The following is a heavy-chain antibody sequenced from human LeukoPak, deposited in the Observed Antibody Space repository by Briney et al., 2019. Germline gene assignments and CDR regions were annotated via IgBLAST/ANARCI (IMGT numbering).Heavy chain of an antibody. CDR3: ATPSGVSWFDP. Sequence: GGSLRLSCAASGFTFSSYAMSWVRQAPGKGLEWVSAISGSGGSTYYADSVKGRFTIHRHNSKNTLYLQMNTLRAEDTAVYYCATPSGVSWFDPWGQGTLVTVSS. J-gene: IGHJ5*02. V-gene: IGHV3-23*01. CDR1: GFTFSSYA. CDR2: ISGSGGST.